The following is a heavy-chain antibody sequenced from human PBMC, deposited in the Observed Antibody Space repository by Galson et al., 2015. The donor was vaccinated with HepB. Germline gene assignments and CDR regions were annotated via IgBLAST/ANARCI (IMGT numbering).Heavy chain of an antibody. D-gene: IGHD4/OR15-4a*01. J-gene: IGHJ4*02. V-gene: IGHV4-39*01. CDR3: ARSLSPHFSDRRAYYYVGRWAFDS. CDR1: GDSINSSNYF. Sequence: ETLSLTCAVSGDSINSSNYFWGWIRQPPGKGLEWIGNINYIGSPYYNPSLKSRVTISLDTSKTQFSLKLSSATAADTAVYFCARSLSPHFSDRRAYYYVGRWAFDSWGQGTLVTVSS. CDR2: INYIGSP.